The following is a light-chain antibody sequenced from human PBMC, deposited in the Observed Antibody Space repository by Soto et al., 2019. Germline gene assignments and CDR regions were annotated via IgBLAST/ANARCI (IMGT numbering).Light chain of an antibody. V-gene: IGKV1-9*01. Sequence: QLTQSPSSLSASVGDRVTITCRASQGISRYLAWYQQKPGKVPKLLISEASTLESGVPSRFSGGGFGTDFTLTISSPQPEDFAIYYCQQYYSFPYTFGQGTKLEIK. CDR3: QQYYSFPYT. CDR2: EAS. J-gene: IGKJ2*01. CDR1: QGISRY.